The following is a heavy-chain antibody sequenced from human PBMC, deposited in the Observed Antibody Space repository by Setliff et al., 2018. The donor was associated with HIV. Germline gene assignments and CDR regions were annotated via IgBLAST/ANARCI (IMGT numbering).Heavy chain of an antibody. CDR3: ARRSGWFYDY. D-gene: IGHD6-19*01. V-gene: IGHV4-38-2*01. CDR1: DYSISTTYF. Sequence: SETLSLTCSVSDYSISTTYFWGWIRQPPGEGLEWIVSFYHSRNTNYNPSLKSRVTVSADTSKNQFSLKLSSVTAADTAVYYCARRSGWFYDYWGQGTLVTVSS. CDR2: FYHSRNT. J-gene: IGHJ4*02.